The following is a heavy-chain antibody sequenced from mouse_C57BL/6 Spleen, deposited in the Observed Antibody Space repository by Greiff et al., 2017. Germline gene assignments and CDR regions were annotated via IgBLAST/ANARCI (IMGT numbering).Heavy chain of an antibody. CDR3: ARYNYGSSPFDY. D-gene: IGHD1-1*01. Sequence: VQLQQPGAELVRPGSSVKLSCKASGYTFTSYWMHWVKQRPIQGLEWIGNIDPSDSETHYNQKFKDKATLTVDKSSSTAYMQLSSLTSEDSAVYYCARYNYGSSPFDYWGQGTTLTVSS. V-gene: IGHV1-52*01. CDR2: IDPSDSET. J-gene: IGHJ2*01. CDR1: GYTFTSYW.